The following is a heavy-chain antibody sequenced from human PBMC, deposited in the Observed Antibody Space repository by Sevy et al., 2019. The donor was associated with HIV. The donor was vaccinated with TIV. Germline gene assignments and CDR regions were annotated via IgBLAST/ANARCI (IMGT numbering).Heavy chain of an antibody. Sequence: GGSLRLSCAASGFTVSSNYMSWVRQAPGKGLEWVSVIYSGGSTYYADSVKGRFTISRDKSKNTLYLQMNSLRAEDTAVYYCARSHLYDSSGYYEGSFDYWGQGTLVTVSS. CDR1: GFTVSSNY. D-gene: IGHD3-22*01. CDR3: ARSHLYDSSGYYEGSFDY. V-gene: IGHV3-53*01. CDR2: IYSGGST. J-gene: IGHJ4*02.